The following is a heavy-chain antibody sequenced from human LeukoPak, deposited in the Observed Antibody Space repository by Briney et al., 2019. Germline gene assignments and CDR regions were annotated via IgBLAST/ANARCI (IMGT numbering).Heavy chain of an antibody. J-gene: IGHJ6*03. CDR3: ARGIAAAGSYYYYYYMDV. V-gene: IGHV4-34*01. CDR1: GGSFSGYY. D-gene: IGHD6-13*01. Sequence: KPSETLSLTCAVYGGSFSGYYWSWIRQPPGKGLEWIGEINHSGSTNYNPSLKSRVTISVDTSKNQFSLKLSSVTAADTAVYYCARGIAAAGSYYYYYYMDVWGKGTTVTVSS. CDR2: INHSGST.